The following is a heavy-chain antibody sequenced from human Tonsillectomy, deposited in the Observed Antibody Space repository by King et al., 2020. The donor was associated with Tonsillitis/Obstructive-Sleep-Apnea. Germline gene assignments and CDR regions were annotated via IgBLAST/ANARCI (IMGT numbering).Heavy chain of an antibody. Sequence: VQLVESGAEVKKPGESLKISCKGSGYSFTSYWIGWVRQMPGKGLEWMGIIYPGDSDTRYSPSFQGQVTISADKSISTAYLQWSSLKASDTAMYYCARRLCADCGDDAFDIWGQGTMVTVSS. CDR1: GYSFTSYW. J-gene: IGHJ3*02. D-gene: IGHD2-21*01. CDR2: IYPGDSDT. V-gene: IGHV5-51*01. CDR3: ARRLCADCGDDAFDI.